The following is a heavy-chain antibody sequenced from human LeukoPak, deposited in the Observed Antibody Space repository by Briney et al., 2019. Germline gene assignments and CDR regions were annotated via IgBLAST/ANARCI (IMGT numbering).Heavy chain of an antibody. CDR3: TRVRNGYNYGGFDY. Sequence: PSETLSLTCSVSGGSISSHYWSWIRHSPGKGLEWIGDIYYSGNTNYNPSLRSRATISVDTSKNQFFLILSSVTAADTAIYYCTRVRNGYNYGGFDYWGQGTLVTVSS. J-gene: IGHJ4*02. CDR2: IYYSGNT. D-gene: IGHD5-24*01. CDR1: GGSISSHY. V-gene: IGHV4-59*11.